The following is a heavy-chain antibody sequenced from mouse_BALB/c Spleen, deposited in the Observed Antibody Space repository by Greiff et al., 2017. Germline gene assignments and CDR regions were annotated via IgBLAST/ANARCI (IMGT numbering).Heavy chain of an antibody. Sequence: EVKLVESGGGLVKPGGSLKLSCAASGFTFSDYGMAWVRQAPGKGPEWVAFISNLAYSIYYADTVTGRFTISRENAKNTLYLEMSSLRSEDTAMYYCARERGDYYAMDYWGQGTSVTVSS. J-gene: IGHJ4*01. CDR2: ISNLAYSI. CDR1: GFTFSDYG. CDR3: ARERGDYYAMDY. V-gene: IGHV5-15*02.